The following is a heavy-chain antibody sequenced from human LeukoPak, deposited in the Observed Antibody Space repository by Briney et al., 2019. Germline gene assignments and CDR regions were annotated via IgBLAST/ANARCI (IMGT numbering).Heavy chain of an antibody. CDR2: IYYSGST. D-gene: IGHD3-3*01. CDR3: AGGSFYDFWSGTDAFDI. J-gene: IGHJ3*02. CDR1: GGSISSSSYY. Sequence: SETLSLTCTVSGGSISSSSYYWGWIRQPPGKGLEWIGSIYYSGSTYYNPSLKSRVTISVDTSKNQFSLKLSSVTAADTAVYYCAGGSFYDFWSGTDAFDIWGQGTMVTVSS. V-gene: IGHV4-39*07.